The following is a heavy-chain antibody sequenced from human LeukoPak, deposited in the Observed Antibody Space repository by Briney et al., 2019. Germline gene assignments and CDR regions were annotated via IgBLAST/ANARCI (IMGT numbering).Heavy chain of an antibody. CDR2: IFSNDAK. D-gene: IGHD2-2*01. J-gene: IGHJ5*02. Sequence: ESGAVLVKPTETLTLNCTVSELSLSNARMGVSWIRQPPGKALERLAQIFSNDAKSYSTSLKSRLTIFKDTCKSQVVLTMTNMDPVETATYYCGRMMEDIVVVPAPNWFDPWGQGTLVTVSS. CDR1: ELSLSNARMG. V-gene: IGHV2-26*01. CDR3: GRMMEDIVVVPAPNWFDP.